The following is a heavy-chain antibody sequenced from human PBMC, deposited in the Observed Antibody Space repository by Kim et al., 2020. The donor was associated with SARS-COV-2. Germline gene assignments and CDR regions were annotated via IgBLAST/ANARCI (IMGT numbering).Heavy chain of an antibody. CDR1: GFTFSNYA. Sequence: GGSLRLSCAASGFTFSNYAMHWVRQRPGKGLEWVSSISGTDGSAYYADSVRGQFAISRDDSKNTLYLQMNFLRPEDTGLYYCAMDDSSRCPTRGQ. CDR2: ISGTDGSA. D-gene: IGHD6-13*01. V-gene: IGHV3-23*01. J-gene: IGHJ1*01. CDR3: AMDDSSRCPT.